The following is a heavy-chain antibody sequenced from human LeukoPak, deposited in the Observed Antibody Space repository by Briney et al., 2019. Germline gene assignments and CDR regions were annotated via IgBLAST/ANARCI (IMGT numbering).Heavy chain of an antibody. CDR3: VKDRREGYNGPDH. D-gene: IGHD5-24*01. V-gene: IGHV3-30*18. Sequence: GGSLRLSCVGSGFAFSDFGLHWVRQAPGKGLEWVTLISNDESQKYYVGSVKGRFTISRDNSKNTLYLDMNSLRGGDAAVYYCVKDRREGYNGPDHWGQGTLVTVSS. J-gene: IGHJ4*02. CDR1: GFAFSDFG. CDR2: ISNDESQK.